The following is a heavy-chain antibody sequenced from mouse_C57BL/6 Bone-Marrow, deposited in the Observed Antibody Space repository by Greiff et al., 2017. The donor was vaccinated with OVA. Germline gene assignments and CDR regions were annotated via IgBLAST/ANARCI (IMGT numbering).Heavy chain of an antibody. CDR1: GYTFTDYN. V-gene: IGHV1-22*01. CDR3: ARSLYYYGSSPPWFAY. J-gene: IGHJ3*01. D-gene: IGHD1-1*01. Sequence: EVKLMESGPELVKPGASVKMSCKASGYTFTDYNMHWVKQSHGKSLEWIGYINPNNGGTSYNKKFKGKATLTVNKSSSTAYMELRSLTSEDSAVYYCARSLYYYGSSPPWFAYWGQGTLVTVSA. CDR2: INPNNGGT.